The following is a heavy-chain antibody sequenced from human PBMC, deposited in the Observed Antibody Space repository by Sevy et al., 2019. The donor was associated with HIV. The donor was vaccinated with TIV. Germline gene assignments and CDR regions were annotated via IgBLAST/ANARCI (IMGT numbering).Heavy chain of an antibody. J-gene: IGHJ4*02. D-gene: IGHD3-3*01. CDR2: IKQDGSEK. CDR3: PRDKSLRFLEWLLFDY. V-gene: IGHV3-7*01. Sequence: GGSLRLSCAASGFTFSSYWMSWVRQVPGKGLEWVANIKQDGSEKYYVDSVKGRFTISRENAQNSLYLQMNSLRAEDTAVYYCPRDKSLRFLEWLLFDYWGQGTLVTVPS. CDR1: GFTFSSYW.